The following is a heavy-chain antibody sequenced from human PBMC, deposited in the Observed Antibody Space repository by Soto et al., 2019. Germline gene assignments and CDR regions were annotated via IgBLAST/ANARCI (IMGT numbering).Heavy chain of an antibody. CDR1: GGSFSGYY. V-gene: IGHV4-34*01. CDR2: VNHSGST. CDR3: ARLSLRYCSGGSCYEGKDY. D-gene: IGHD2-15*01. J-gene: IGHJ4*02. Sequence: SETLSLTCAVYGGSFSGYYWSWIRQPPGKGLEWIGEVNHSGSTNYNPSLKSRVTISVDTSKNQFSLKLSSVTAADTAVYYCARLSLRYCSGGSCYEGKDYWGQGTLVTVSS.